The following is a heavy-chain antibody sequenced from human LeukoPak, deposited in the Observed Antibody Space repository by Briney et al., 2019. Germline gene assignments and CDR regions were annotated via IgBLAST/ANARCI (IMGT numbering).Heavy chain of an antibody. CDR2: TYYSGST. CDR3: ARPYYYDSRIDP. Sequence: SETLSLTCTVSGGSISSGDYYWSWLRQPPGKGLEWIGYTYYSGSTYYNPSLKNRVSISVYTSKNQFSLNLSSVTAADTAVYYCARPYYYDSRIDPWGQGTLVTVSS. D-gene: IGHD3-22*01. V-gene: IGHV4-30-4*01. CDR1: GGSISSGDYY. J-gene: IGHJ5*02.